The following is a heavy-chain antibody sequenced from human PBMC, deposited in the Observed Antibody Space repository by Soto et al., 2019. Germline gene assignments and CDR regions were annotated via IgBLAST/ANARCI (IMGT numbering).Heavy chain of an antibody. D-gene: IGHD6-19*01. Sequence: LSLTCTVSCGSISSSSYYWGWIRQPPGKGLEWIGNIYYTGITHYNPSLKSRATISIDTSKNQFSLNLNSVTATDTAVYYCARPARQDTVAGNYWGQGTLVTVSS. CDR3: ARPARQDTVAGNY. V-gene: IGHV4-39*01. CDR2: IYYTGIT. J-gene: IGHJ4*02. CDR1: CGSISSSSYY.